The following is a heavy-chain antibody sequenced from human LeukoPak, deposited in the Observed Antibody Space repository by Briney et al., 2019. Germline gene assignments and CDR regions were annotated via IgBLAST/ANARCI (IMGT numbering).Heavy chain of an antibody. V-gene: IGHV3-33*01. CDR1: GFTFSSYG. D-gene: IGHD2-15*01. J-gene: IGHJ4*02. Sequence: PGGSLRLSCAASGFTFSSYGMHWVRQAPGKGQEWVAVIWYDGSNKYYADSVKGRFTISRDNSKNTLYLQMNSLRAEDTAVYYCAREEYCSGGSCYPDYWGQGTLVTVSS. CDR3: AREEYCSGGSCYPDY. CDR2: IWYDGSNK.